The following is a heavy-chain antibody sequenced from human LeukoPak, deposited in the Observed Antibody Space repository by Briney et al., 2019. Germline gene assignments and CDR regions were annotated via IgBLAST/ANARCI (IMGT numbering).Heavy chain of an antibody. J-gene: IGHJ4*02. CDR1: GGSISSSSYY. D-gene: IGHD6-19*01. V-gene: IGHV4-39*07. Sequence: SETLSLTCTVSGGSISSSSYYWGWIRQPPGKGLEWIGSIYYSGSTYYNPSLKSRVTISVDTSKNQFSLKLSSVTAADTAVYYCARDLGIAVAGTLPDGYWGQGTLVTVSS. CDR2: IYYSGST. CDR3: ARDLGIAVAGTLPDGY.